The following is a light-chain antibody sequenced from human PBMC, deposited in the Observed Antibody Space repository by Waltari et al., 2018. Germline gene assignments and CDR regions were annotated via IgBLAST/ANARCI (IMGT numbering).Light chain of an antibody. CDR3: FSYTASDAWL. J-gene: IGLJ3*02. CDR1: SGDVGRSNY. Sequence: QSALTQPASVSGSPGQSITLSCTGSSGDVGRSNYVSWYQQYPGSAPKLIIYDVNKRPSGVSYRFSGSKSGNTASLTISGLQGEDEADYYCFSYTASDAWLFGGGTKLTVL. CDR2: DVN. V-gene: IGLV2-14*01.